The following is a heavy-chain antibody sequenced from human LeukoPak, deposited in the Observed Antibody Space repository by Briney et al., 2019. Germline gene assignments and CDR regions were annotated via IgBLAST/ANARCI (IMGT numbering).Heavy chain of an antibody. CDR1: GGSFSGYY. CDR3: ARGRGFGAPAAMPPLDP. CDR2: INHSGST. V-gene: IGHV4-34*01. Sequence: PSETLSLTCAIYGGSFSGYYWSWVRQPPGKGLEWIGEINHSGSTNYNPSLKSRVTISVDTSKSQFSLNVNSVTAADTAVYYCARGRGFGAPAAMPPLDPWGQGTLVTVSS. J-gene: IGHJ5*02. D-gene: IGHD2-2*01.